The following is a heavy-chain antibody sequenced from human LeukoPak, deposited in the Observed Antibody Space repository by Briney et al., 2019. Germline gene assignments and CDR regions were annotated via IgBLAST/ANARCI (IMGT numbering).Heavy chain of an antibody. V-gene: IGHV3-23*01. CDR2: ITGSGGNT. D-gene: IGHD3-9*01. CDR3: AKWGDFDVLTGYYVPDF. Sequence: GASLRLSCAASGFTFSNYAMSWVRQAPGKGLEWVSAITGSGGNTYYADSVKGRFTISRDNSKNTLYLQMNSLRAEDTAVYYCAKWGDFDVLTGYYVPDFWGQGTLVTVSS. CDR1: GFTFSNYA. J-gene: IGHJ4*02.